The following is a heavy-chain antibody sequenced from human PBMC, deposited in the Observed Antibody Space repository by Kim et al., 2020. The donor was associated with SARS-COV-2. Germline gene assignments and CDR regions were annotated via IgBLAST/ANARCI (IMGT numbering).Heavy chain of an antibody. CDR3: AREREATAGRFFDF. CDR2: INPNGGDT. CDR1: GYTFTAYF. J-gene: IGHJ4*02. D-gene: IGHD6-13*01. Sequence: ASVKVSCKASGYTFTAYFMHWVRQTPGQGLEWMGRINPNGGDTNDAQKFRGRVTLTRDTSISTAYMDLSTLKSDDTAVYFCAREREATAGRFFDFRGQGTLVTVSS. V-gene: IGHV1-2*06.